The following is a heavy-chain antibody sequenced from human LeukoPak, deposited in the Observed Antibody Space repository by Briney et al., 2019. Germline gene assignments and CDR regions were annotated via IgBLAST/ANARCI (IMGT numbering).Heavy chain of an antibody. V-gene: IGHV3-48*03. CDR2: ISSSGGTI. J-gene: IGHJ4*02. CDR1: GFTFSTYE. CDR3: ARDHISGGHCDS. Sequence: PGGSLRLSCAASGFTFSTYEMNWVRHARGKGLERVSFISSSGGTIYYADSVKGRFTISRDNAKNSLYMQLNSPRAEDTAVYYCARDHISGGHCDSWGQGILVTVSS. D-gene: IGHD6-19*01.